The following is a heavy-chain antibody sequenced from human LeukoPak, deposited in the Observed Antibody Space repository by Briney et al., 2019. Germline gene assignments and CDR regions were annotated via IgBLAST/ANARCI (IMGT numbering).Heavy chain of an antibody. V-gene: IGHV1-3*03. J-gene: IGHJ3*02. CDR3: ARAPRLLWFGESDDAFDI. Sequence: GASVKVSCKASGYTFTSYAMHWVRQAPGQRLEWMGWINAGNGNTKYSQEFQGRVTITRDTSASTAYMELSSLRSEDMAVYYCARAPRLLWFGESDDAFDIWGQGTMVTVSS. CDR2: INAGNGNT. CDR1: GYTFTSYA. D-gene: IGHD3-10*01.